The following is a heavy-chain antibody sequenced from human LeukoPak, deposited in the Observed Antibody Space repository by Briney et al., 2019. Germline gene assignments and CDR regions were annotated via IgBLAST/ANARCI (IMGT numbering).Heavy chain of an antibody. CDR1: GYTFTSYY. V-gene: IGHV1-46*01. CDR2: INPSGGST. D-gene: IGHD3-9*01. J-gene: IGHJ6*04. CDR3: ARGGYYDILTGNYGMDV. Sequence: ASVNVSCKASGYTFTSYYMHWVRQAPGQGLEWMGIINPSGGSTSYAQKFQGRVTMTRDTSTSTVYMELSSLRSEDTAVYYCARGGYYDILTGNYGMDVWGKGTTVTVSS.